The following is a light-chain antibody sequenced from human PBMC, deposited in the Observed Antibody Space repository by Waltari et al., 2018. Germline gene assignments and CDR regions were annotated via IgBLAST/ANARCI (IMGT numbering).Light chain of an antibody. J-gene: IGKJ4*01. V-gene: IGKV1-9*01. CDR2: AAS. CDR3: LQLYSYPLT. CDR1: QDISSH. Sequence: IQLTQSPSSLSASVGGRVTITCRASQDISSHLAWYQQIPGKAPKLLIYAASTLQSGVPSRFGGSGSGTDFTLTISSLQPEDFATFYCLQLYSYPLTFGGGTKVEIK.